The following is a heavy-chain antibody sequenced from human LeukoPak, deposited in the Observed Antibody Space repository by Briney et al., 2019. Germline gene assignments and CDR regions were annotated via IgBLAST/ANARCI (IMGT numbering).Heavy chain of an antibody. CDR1: GFTFNNYW. Sequence: GGSLRLSCAASGFTFNNYWMNWVRQAPGKGLEWVSAISGGGGSTYYADSVKGRFTISRDISKNTLYLQMDSLRAEDTAVYYCAKGLGGAYWNFDYWGQGTLLTVSS. V-gene: IGHV3-23*01. J-gene: IGHJ4*02. CDR2: ISGGGGST. CDR3: AKGLGGAYWNFDY. D-gene: IGHD1-26*01.